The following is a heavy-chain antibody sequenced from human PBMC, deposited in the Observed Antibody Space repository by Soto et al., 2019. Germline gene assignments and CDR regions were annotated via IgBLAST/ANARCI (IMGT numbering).Heavy chain of an antibody. CDR2: IIPILGIA. V-gene: IGHV1-69*02. CDR3: ARFRGSYGMDV. Sequence: QVQLVQSGAEVKKPGSSVKVSCKASGGTFSSYTISWVRQAPGQGLEWMGRIIPILGIANYAQKFQGRVTRTADKSTSTAYMELSSLRSEETAVYYCARFRGSYGMDVWGQGTTVTVSS. CDR1: GGTFSSYT. D-gene: IGHD3-10*01. J-gene: IGHJ6*02.